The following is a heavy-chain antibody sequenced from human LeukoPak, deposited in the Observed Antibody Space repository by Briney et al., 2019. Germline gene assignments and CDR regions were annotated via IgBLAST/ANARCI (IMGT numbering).Heavy chain of an antibody. CDR2: IYYSGST. J-gene: IGHJ4*02. D-gene: IGHD3-22*01. CDR1: GGSISSCSYY. V-gene: IGHV4-39*01. Sequence: SETLSLTCTVSGGSISSCSYYWGWIRQPPGKGLEWIGSIYYSGSTYYNPSLKSRVTISVDTSKNQFSLKLSSVTAADTAVYYCARHAHYYDSSWEFIDYWGQGTLVTVSS. CDR3: ARHAHYYDSSWEFIDY.